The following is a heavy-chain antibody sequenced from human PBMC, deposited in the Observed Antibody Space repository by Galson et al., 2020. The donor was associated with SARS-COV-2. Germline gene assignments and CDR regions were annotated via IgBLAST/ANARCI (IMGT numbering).Heavy chain of an antibody. CDR2: ISSRSSAI. V-gene: IGHV3-11*01. CDR3: ANYNAHGAFDI. J-gene: IGHJ3*02. D-gene: IGHD1-20*01. Sequence: TGGSLRLSCAASGFTFSDYHMSWIRQAPGKGLEWVSYISSRSSAIYYADSVKGRLTISRDNAKNSLYLQMNSLRAEDTAVYYCANYNAHGAFDIWGQGTMVTVSS. CDR1: GFTFSDYH.